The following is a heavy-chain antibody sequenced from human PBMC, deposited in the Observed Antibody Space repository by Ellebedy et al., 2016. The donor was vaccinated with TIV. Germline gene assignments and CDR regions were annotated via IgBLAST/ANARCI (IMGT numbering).Heavy chain of an antibody. CDR3: ARVDDYYFDY. J-gene: IGHJ4*02. CDR2: IYYGGST. CDR1: GGSISTSDYY. V-gene: IGHV4-30-4*01. D-gene: IGHD3-16*01. Sequence: MPSETLSLTCTVSGGSISTSDYYRSWIRQPPGKGLEWLGYIYYGGSTNRNPSLKSRLTISVDTSKNQFSLKLSSVTAADTAVYYCARVDDYYFDYWGQGTLVTVSS.